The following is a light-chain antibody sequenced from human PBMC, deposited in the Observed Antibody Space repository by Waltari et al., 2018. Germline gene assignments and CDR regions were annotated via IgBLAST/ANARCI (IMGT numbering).Light chain of an antibody. CDR3: QTGGHGTWV. J-gene: IGLJ3*02. Sequence: QLVLTQSPSASASLGASVKLTCTLDSGHSSNIVAWLQQQPEKGPRYLMKINSDGSHSKGDEIPDRFSGSSSWAERYRTSASVQSEDEADYYCQTGGHGTWVFGGGTKLTVL. V-gene: IGLV4-69*01. CDR2: INSDGSH. CDR1: SGHSSNI.